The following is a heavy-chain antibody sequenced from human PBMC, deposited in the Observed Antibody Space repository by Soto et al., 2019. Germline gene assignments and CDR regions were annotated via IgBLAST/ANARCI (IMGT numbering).Heavy chain of an antibody. J-gene: IGHJ3*02. D-gene: IGHD2-2*01. CDR3: ASDDSVVVVPAAMPDYDFRGGPDAFDI. Sequence: GGSLRLSCAASGFTFSSYSMNWVRQAPGKGLEWVSYISSSSSTIYYADSVKGRFTISRDNAKNSLYLQMNSLRAEDTAVYDCASDDSVVVVPAAMPDYDFRGGPDAFDIWGQGTMVTISS. CDR2: ISSSSSTI. CDR1: GFTFSSYS. V-gene: IGHV3-48*01.